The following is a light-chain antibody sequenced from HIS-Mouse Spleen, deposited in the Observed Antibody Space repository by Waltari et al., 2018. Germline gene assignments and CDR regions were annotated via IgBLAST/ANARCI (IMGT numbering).Light chain of an antibody. J-gene: IGLJ2*01. V-gene: IGLV3-10*01. CDR2: EDS. CDR3: YSTDSSGNHRV. CDR1: ALSKKY. Sequence: SYELTQPPSVSVSPGQTARITCSGAALSKKYAYWYQQKSGQSPGLVIYEDSKRPSRIPDRFSGSSSGTMATLTISGAQMEDEADYYCYSTDSSGNHRVFGGGTKLTVL.